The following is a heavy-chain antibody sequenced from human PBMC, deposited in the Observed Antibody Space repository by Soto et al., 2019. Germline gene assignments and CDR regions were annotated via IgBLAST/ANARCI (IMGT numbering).Heavy chain of an antibody. CDR3: ARVERWSPNYMDA. Sequence: PGGSLRLSCAASGFTFSSYWMSWVRQAPGKGLEWVANIKQEGSEKYYVDSVKGRFTISRDNAKNSLYLQMNSLRAEDTAVYYCARVERWSPNYMDAWGKGTTVTVSS. V-gene: IGHV3-7*01. D-gene: IGHD6-13*01. CDR1: GFTFSSYW. CDR2: IKQEGSEK. J-gene: IGHJ6*03.